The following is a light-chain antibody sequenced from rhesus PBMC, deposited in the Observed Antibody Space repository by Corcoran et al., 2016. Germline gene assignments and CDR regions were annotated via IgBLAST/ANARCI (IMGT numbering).Light chain of an antibody. CDR1: QGITND. J-gene: IGKJ1*01. V-gene: IGKV1-25*01. CDR3: QHYYNTPWT. CDR2: EAS. Sequence: DIQMTQSPSSLSASVGDRVTITCRASQGITNDLAWYQQKPGETTKLLIYEASSLQSGIPSRFSGSGSGTDFTLTSSSLQSEDFATYYCQHYYNTPWTFGQGTKVEIK.